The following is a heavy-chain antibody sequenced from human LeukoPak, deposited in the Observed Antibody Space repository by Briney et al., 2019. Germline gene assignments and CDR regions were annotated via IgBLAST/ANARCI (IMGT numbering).Heavy chain of an antibody. D-gene: IGHD3-10*01. CDR2: IYTSGST. J-gene: IGHJ4*02. Sequence: SQTLSLTCTVSGGSISSGSYYWSWIRQPAGKGLEWIGRIYTSGSTNYNPSLKSRVTISVDTSKNQFSLKLSSVTAADTAVYYCAREGRDFGWFGELLTNWGQGTLVTVSS. V-gene: IGHV4-61*02. CDR1: GGSISSGSYY. CDR3: AREGRDFGWFGELLTN.